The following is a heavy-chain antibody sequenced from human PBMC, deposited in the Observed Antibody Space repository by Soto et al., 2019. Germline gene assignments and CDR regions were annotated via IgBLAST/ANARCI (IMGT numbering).Heavy chain of an antibody. CDR3: ARAATRYYYYGMDV. CDR2: INHSGST. D-gene: IGHD2-15*01. V-gene: IGHV4-34*01. J-gene: IGHJ6*02. CDR1: GGSFSGYY. Sequence: PSETLSLTCAVYGGSFSGYYWGWIRQPPGKGLEWIGEINHSGSTNYNPSLKSRVTISVDTSKNQFSLKLSSVTTADTAVYYCARAATRYYYYGMDVWGQGTTVTVSS.